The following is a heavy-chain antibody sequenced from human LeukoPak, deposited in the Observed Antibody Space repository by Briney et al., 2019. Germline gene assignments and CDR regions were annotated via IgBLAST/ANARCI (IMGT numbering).Heavy chain of an antibody. V-gene: IGHV1-2*02. J-gene: IGHJ5*02. D-gene: IGHD3-10*01. Sequence: ASVKVSCKASGYSFADYYMHWVRHAPGQGLEWMGWIKPNSGGTRSAQKFQGRVTMTRDTSISTAYMELSSLRYDDTAVYYCATNILVRDIINWFDPWGQGTLVTVSS. CDR2: IKPNSGGT. CDR1: GYSFADYY. CDR3: ATNILVRDIINWFDP.